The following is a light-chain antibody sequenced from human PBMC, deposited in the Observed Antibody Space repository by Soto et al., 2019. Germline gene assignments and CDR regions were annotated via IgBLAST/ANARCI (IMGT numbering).Light chain of an antibody. Sequence: DIVMTQSPLSLPVTPGEPASISCRSSQSLLHSNGYNYLDWYLQKPGQSPQLLIYLGSNRASGVPDRLCGSGSGADFTLKISRVEAEDVCVYYCMQALQTGGFTFGPGTKVDIK. CDR1: QSLLHSNGYNY. V-gene: IGKV2-28*01. J-gene: IGKJ3*01. CDR2: LGS. CDR3: MQALQTGGFT.